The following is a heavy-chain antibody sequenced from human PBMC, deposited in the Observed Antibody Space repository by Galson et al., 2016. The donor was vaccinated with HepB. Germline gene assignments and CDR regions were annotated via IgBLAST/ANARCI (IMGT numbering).Heavy chain of an antibody. Sequence: SLRLSCAASGFTFSSHGMHWVRQAPGKGLEWVAVIWYDGSNKYYADSVKGRFTLSRDNAQNSLFLQMNSLRAEDTAIYYCASRYSSPFIRGLFDYWGQGTLVTVSS. V-gene: IGHV3-33*03. CDR3: ASRYSSPFIRGLFDY. D-gene: IGHD4-11*01. CDR2: IWYDGSNK. CDR1: GFTFSSHG. J-gene: IGHJ4*02.